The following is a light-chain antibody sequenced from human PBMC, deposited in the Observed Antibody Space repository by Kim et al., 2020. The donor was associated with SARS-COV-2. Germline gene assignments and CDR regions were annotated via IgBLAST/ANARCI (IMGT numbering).Light chain of an antibody. CDR3: QQAYSCPLT. Sequence: ASVGDRVTITGRASQGISNWVAWYQQKPGKAPKLLIYDESSLQSGVPPRFSGSGSGTDFTLTISSLLPEDLATYYCQQAYSCPLTFGGGTKVDIK. CDR2: DES. CDR1: QGISNW. J-gene: IGKJ4*01. V-gene: IGKV1-12*01.